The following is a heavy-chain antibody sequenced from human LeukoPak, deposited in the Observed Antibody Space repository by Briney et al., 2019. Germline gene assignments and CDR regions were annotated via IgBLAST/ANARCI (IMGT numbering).Heavy chain of an antibody. D-gene: IGHD2-2*01. CDR3: AKRSPSGYCSSTSCRYYFDY. Sequence: PGGSLRLSCAASGFTFTTYGMSWVRQAPGKRLEWVSAISGSGGSTYYADSVKGRFTISRDNSKNTLYLQMNSLRAEDTAVYYCAKRSPSGYCSSTSCRYYFDYWGQGTLVTVSS. V-gene: IGHV3-23*01. CDR2: ISGSGGST. J-gene: IGHJ4*02. CDR1: GFTFTTYG.